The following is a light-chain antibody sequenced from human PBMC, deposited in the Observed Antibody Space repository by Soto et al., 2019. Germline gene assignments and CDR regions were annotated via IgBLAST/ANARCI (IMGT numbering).Light chain of an antibody. V-gene: IGKV3-20*01. J-gene: IGKJ1*01. Sequence: EIVLTQSPGTLSLSAGERATLSCRASQTVNSNYFAWYQQKPGQAPRLLIYAASSRATGIPDRFSGSGSGADFTLTINRLELEDFAVYYCQQFGNSPQTFGQGTKVEIK. CDR1: QTVNSNY. CDR2: AAS. CDR3: QQFGNSPQT.